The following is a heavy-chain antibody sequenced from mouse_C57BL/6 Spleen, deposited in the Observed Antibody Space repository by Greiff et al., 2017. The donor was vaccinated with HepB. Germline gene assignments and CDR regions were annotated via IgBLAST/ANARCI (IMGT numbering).Heavy chain of an antibody. CDR3: ARAYYYGSSYRYYFDY. J-gene: IGHJ2*01. CDR2: IWSGGST. V-gene: IGHV2-2*01. Sequence: VKLVESGPGLVQPSQSLSITCTVSGFSLTSYGVHWVRQSPGKGLEWLGVIWSGGSTDYNAAFISRLSISKDNSKSQVFFKMNSLQADDTAIYYCARAYYYGSSYRYYFDYCGQVTTLPVSS. D-gene: IGHD1-1*01. CDR1: GFSLTSYG.